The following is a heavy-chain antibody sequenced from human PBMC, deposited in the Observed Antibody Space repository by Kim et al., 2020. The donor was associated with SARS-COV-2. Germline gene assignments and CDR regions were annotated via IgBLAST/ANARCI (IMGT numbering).Heavy chain of an antibody. CDR3: ARQEIVRVPSAIPNTDYYYYYMNV. D-gene: IGHD2-2*02. V-gene: IGHV4-59*08. Sequence: SETLSLTCTVSGGSISSYYWSWIRQPPGKGMEWIGYIYYSGSTNYNPSLKSRVTISVDASKNQFALKRSSVTAADKAVYYCARQEIVRVPSAIPNTDYYYYYMNVWGKVTTVTVSS. CDR2: IYYSGST. CDR1: GGSISSYY. J-gene: IGHJ6*03.